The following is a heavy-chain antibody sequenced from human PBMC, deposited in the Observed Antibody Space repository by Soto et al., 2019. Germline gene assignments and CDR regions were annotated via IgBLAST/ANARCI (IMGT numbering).Heavy chain of an antibody. Sequence: SQTLSLTCATSGDSVSSNSAAWNWIRQSPSRGLEWLGRTYYRSKWYNDYAVSVKSRITINPDTSKDQFSLQLNSVTPEDTAVYYCARVSTSFVVPAAMDYYYYGMDVWGQGTTVTVSS. V-gene: IGHV6-1*01. J-gene: IGHJ6*02. CDR2: TYYRSKWYN. D-gene: IGHD2-2*01. CDR1: GDSVSSNSAA. CDR3: ARVSTSFVVPAAMDYYYYGMDV.